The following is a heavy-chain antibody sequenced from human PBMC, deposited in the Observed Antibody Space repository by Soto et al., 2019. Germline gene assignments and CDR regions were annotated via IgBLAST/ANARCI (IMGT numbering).Heavy chain of an antibody. CDR1: GFSFSISP. D-gene: IGHD7-27*01. Sequence: QVQVVETGGGVVQPGRSLRLSCAASGFSFSISPMHWVRQAPGKGPEWGALISYDGTNKFYADSVKGRFTISRDNSKSTLYLQVDSLRPEDAAVYYCARDPKTSGGQHWAFNYFDSWGQGTLVTVSS. CDR3: ARDPKTSGGQHWAFNYFDS. J-gene: IGHJ4*02. CDR2: ISYDGTNK. V-gene: IGHV3-30-3*01.